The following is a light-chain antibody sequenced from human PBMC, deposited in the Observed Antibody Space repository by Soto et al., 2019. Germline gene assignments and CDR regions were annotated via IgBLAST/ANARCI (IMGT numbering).Light chain of an antibody. CDR2: GAS. V-gene: IGKV1-33*01. Sequence: DIQMTQSPSSLSASVGDRVTITCQASQGITDYLNWYQQKPGEAPNLLIYGASNLETGVPSRFSXXRAGIDFSFTIISMQAEDIATYYCQQGYSAPTFGQGTRLEI. CDR3: QQGYSAPT. CDR1: QGITDY. J-gene: IGKJ5*01.